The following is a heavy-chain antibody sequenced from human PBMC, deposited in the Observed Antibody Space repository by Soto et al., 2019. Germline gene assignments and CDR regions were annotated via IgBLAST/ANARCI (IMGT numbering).Heavy chain of an antibody. CDR2: IIPILGIA. CDR3: ARDLSPVGYSGYDYRD. J-gene: IGHJ4*02. Sequence: QVQLVQSGAEVKKPGSSVKVSCKASGGTFSSYTISWVRQAPGQGLEWMGRIIPILGIANYAQKFQGRVTITADKSTSTAYMELSSLRSEDTAVYYCARDLSPVGYSGYDYRDWGQGTLVTVSS. CDR1: GGTFSSYT. V-gene: IGHV1-69*08. D-gene: IGHD5-12*01.